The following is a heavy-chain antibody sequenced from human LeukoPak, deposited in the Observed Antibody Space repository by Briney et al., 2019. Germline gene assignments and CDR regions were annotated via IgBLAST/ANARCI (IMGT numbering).Heavy chain of an antibody. D-gene: IGHD2-15*01. CDR3: ARYAKGYCSGGSCYGDAFDI. J-gene: IGHJ3*02. V-gene: IGHV1-69*01. CDR1: GGTFSSYA. CDR2: IIPIFGTA. Sequence: SAKVSCKASGGTFSSYAISWVRQAPGQGLEWMGGIIPIFGTANYAQKFQGRVTITADESTSTAYMELSSLRSEDTAVYYCARYAKGYCSGGSCYGDAFDIWGQGTMVTVSS.